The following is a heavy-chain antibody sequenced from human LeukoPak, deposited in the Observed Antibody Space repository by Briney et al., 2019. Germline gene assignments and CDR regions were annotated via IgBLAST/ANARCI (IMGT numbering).Heavy chain of an antibody. J-gene: IGHJ4*02. CDR1: GYTLTELS. V-gene: IGHV1-24*01. D-gene: IGHD3-22*01. Sequence: ASVKVSCKVSGYTLTELSMHWVRQAPGKGLEWMGGFDPEDGETIYEQKFQGRVTMTEDTSTDTAYMELSSLRSEDTAVYYCATDISLSSGYVYWGQGTLVTVSS. CDR3: ATDISLSSGYVY. CDR2: FDPEDGET.